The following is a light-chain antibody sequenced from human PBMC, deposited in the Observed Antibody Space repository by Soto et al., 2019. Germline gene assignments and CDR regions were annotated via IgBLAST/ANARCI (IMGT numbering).Light chain of an antibody. CDR3: QSYDSSLSGFYV. CDR2: GNS. CDR1: SSNIGAGYD. V-gene: IGLV1-40*01. Sequence: QSVLTQPPSVSGAPGQRVTISCTGSSSNIGAGYDVHWYQQLPGTAPKLLIYGNSNRPSGVPDRFSGSKSGTSASLAITGLQAEDEADYYCQSYDSSLSGFYVSGTGTKVTFL. J-gene: IGLJ1*01.